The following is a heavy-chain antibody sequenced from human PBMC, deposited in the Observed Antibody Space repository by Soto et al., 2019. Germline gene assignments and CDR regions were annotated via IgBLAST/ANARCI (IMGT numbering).Heavy chain of an antibody. V-gene: IGHV4-39*01. CDR2: VYYTGST. Sequence: QLQLQESGPGLVKPSETLSLTCTVSGDSISSSYYWGWVRQPPGKGLECIGAVYYTGSTYYNPSLKSRLTISLDTSKNQFSLRLSSVSAADTAIYYCARLPVVVIALGYFDPWGPGTLVTVSS. CDR3: ARLPVVVIALGYFDP. CDR1: GDSISSSYY. J-gene: IGHJ5*02. D-gene: IGHD2-21*01.